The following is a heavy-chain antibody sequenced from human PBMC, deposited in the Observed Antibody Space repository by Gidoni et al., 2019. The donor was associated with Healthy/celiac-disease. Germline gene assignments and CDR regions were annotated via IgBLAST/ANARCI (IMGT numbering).Heavy chain of an antibody. V-gene: IGHV4-34*01. CDR3: ARGRVKSYYYYYGMDV. Sequence: QVQLQQWGAGLLKPSETLSLTCAVYGGSFSGYYWSWIRQPPGKGLEWTGEINHSGSTNYNPSLKSRVTISVDTSKNQFSLKLSSGTAADTAVYYCARGRVKSYYYYYGMDVWGQGTTVTVSS. D-gene: IGHD4-4*01. J-gene: IGHJ6*02. CDR1: GGSFSGYY. CDR2: INHSGST.